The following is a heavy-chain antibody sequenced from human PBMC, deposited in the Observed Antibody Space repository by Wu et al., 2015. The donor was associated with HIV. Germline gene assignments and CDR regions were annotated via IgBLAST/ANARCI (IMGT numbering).Heavy chain of an antibody. CDR2: ISAYNGNT. V-gene: IGHV1-18*01. J-gene: IGHJ1*01. Sequence: QLVLAGAGGRKNGLGPSVKVSCKASGYTFTSYGISWVRQAPGQGLEWMGWISAYNGNTNYAQKLQGRVTMTTDTSTSTAYMELRSLRSDDTAVYYCARGVLWFGELIEYFQHWGQGTLVTVSS. CDR3: ARGVLWFGELIEYFQH. CDR1: GYTFTSYG. D-gene: IGHD3-10*01.